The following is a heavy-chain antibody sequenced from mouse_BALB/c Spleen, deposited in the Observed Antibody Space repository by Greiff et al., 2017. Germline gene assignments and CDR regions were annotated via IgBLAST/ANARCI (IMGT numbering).Heavy chain of an antibody. V-gene: IGHV1S29*02. D-gene: IGHD2-2*01. CDR3: ARREDYGYLFAY. Sequence: EVQLQQSGPELVKPGASVKISCKASGYTFTDYNMHWVKQSHGKSLEWIGYIYPYNGGTGYNQKFKSKATLTVDNSSSTAYMELRSLTSEDSAVYYCARREDYGYLFAYWGQGTLVTVSA. J-gene: IGHJ3*01. CDR1: GYTFTDYN. CDR2: IYPYNGGT.